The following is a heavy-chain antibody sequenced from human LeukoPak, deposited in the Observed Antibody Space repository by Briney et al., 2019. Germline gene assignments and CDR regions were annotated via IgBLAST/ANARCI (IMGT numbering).Heavy chain of an antibody. CDR1: GYTFTGYY. J-gene: IGHJ6*03. D-gene: IGHD5-12*01. CDR3: ARRGYSGYDYYYYYYMDV. CDR2: INPNSGGT. V-gene: IGHV1-2*02. Sequence: ASVTVSCTASGYTFTGYYMHWVRQAPGQGLEWMGWINPNSGGTNYAQKFQGRVTMTRDTSISTAYMELSRLRSDDTAVYYCARRGYSGYDYYYYYYMDVWGKGTTVTVSS.